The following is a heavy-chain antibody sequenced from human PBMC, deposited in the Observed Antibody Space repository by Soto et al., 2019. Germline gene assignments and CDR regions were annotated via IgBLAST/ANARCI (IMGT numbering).Heavy chain of an antibody. V-gene: IGHV3-72*01. CDR1: GSTFSDSS. CDR3: ARLAPD. CDR2: TRNKANSYTT. Sequence: VGSLRLSCAASGSTFSDSSIHWVRQAPGKGLEWVGRTRNKANSYTTEYAASVKGRFTISRDDSKNSLYLQMNSLKIEDTAMYYCARLAPDWGQGTMVTVSS. J-gene: IGHJ4*02.